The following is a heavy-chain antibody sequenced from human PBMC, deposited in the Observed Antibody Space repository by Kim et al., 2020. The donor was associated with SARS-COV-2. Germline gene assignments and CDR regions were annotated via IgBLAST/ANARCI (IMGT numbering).Heavy chain of an antibody. Sequence: GGSLRLSCAASGFTFSSYAMSWVRQAPGKGLEWVSAISGSGGSTYYADSVKGRFTISRDNSKNTLYLQMNSLRAEDTAVYYCAKDLLGEVGDYGDYRGRPGYYYYGMDVWGQGTTVTVSS. J-gene: IGHJ6*02. CDR2: ISGSGGST. D-gene: IGHD4-17*01. V-gene: IGHV3-23*01. CDR3: AKDLLGEVGDYGDYRGRPGYYYYGMDV. CDR1: GFTFSSYA.